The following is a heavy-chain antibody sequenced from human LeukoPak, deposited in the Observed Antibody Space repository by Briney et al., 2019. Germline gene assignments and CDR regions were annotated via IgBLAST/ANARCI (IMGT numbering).Heavy chain of an antibody. CDR1: GFTFSSYA. J-gene: IGHJ4*02. Sequence: GGSLTLSCAASGFTFSSYAMSRVRQAPGKELEWVSVISGSGGSTYYVDSVKGRFTISRDNSKNTLYLQMNSLRADDTAVYYCAKDLSIAARPAFDYWGQGTLVTVSS. CDR3: AKDLSIAARPAFDY. D-gene: IGHD6-6*01. V-gene: IGHV3-23*01. CDR2: ISGSGGST.